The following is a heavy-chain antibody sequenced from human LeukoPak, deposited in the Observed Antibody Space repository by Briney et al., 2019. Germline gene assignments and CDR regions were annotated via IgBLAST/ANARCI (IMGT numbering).Heavy chain of an antibody. J-gene: IGHJ4*02. CDR3: AKGGEIQLWLSYFDY. D-gene: IGHD5-18*01. Sequence: GGSLRLSCAASGFTFSSYAVSWVRQAPGKGLEWVSAISGSGGSTYYADSVKGRFTISRDNSKNTLYLQMNSLRAEDTAVYYCAKGGEIQLWLSYFDYWGQGTLVTVSS. V-gene: IGHV3-23*01. CDR1: GFTFSSYA. CDR2: ISGSGGST.